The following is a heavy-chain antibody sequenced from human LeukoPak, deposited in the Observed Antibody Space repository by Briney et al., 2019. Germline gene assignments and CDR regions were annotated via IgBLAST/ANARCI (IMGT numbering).Heavy chain of an antibody. CDR2: IKTKGEGGTV. J-gene: IGHJ6*04. V-gene: IGHV3-15*01. CDR3: AELGITMIGGV. D-gene: IGHD3-10*02. Sequence: PGGSLRLSCAASGFTFSNAWMTWVRQAQGKGLEWVGRIKTKGEGGTVDYADSVKGRFTISRDNAKNSLYLQMNSLRAEDTAVYYCAELGITMIGGVWGKGTTVTISS. CDR1: GFTFSNAW.